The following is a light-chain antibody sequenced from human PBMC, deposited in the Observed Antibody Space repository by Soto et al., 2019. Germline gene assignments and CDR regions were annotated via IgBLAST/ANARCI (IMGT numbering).Light chain of an antibody. J-gene: IGKJ1*01. V-gene: IGKV1-5*01. CDR3: QQYNSYSRT. Sequence: DIQMTQSPSTLSASVGDRVTITCRASQSISSWLTWYQKKPGKAPKLLIYDASSLESGVPSRFSGSGSGTEFTLTISSLQPDDFATYYCQQYNSYSRTFGQGTKVDI. CDR1: QSISSW. CDR2: DAS.